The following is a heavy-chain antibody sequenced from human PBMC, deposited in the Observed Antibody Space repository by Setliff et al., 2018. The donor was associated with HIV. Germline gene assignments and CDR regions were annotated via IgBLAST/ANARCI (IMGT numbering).Heavy chain of an antibody. CDR2: IYSGGEA. Sequence: GGSLRLSCAASGFTFSSYSMNWVRQAPGKGLEWVSVIYSGGEAYYAGSVKGRFTISRDNSKNTLYLQMNSLRAEDTAVYYCARGTRTYSNGWYYFDYWGQGTLVTVSS. J-gene: IGHJ4*02. CDR3: ARGTRTYSNGWYYFDY. V-gene: IGHV3-53*01. D-gene: IGHD6-19*01. CDR1: GFTFSSYS.